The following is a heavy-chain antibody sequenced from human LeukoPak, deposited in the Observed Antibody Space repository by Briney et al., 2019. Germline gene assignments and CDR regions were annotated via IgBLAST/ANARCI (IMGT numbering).Heavy chain of an antibody. V-gene: IGHV4-4*07. CDR2: IHTSGST. D-gene: IGHD6-6*01. CDR1: GGSFSSYY. J-gene: IGHJ4*02. CDR3: AREGSATARPFVSNDY. Sequence: SETLTLTCTVSGGSFSSYYWSWIRQPAGKGLEWIGRIHTSGSTDYTHSFKSRVTMSVDTSKNQFSLKVRSVTAADTAVYYCAREGSATARPFVSNDYWGQGTLVTVSS.